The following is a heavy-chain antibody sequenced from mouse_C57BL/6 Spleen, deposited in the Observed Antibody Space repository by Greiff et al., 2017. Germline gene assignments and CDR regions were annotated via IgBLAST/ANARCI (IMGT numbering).Heavy chain of an antibody. D-gene: IGHD2-1*01. V-gene: IGHV1-81*01. CDR2: IYPRSGNT. CDR1: GYTFTSYG. CDR3: AKENYGNYVDYAMDY. J-gene: IGHJ4*01. Sequence: QVQLKESGAELARPGASVKLSCKASGYTFTSYGISWVKQRTGQGLEWIGEIYPRSGNTYYNEKFKGKATLTADKSSSTAYMELRSLTSEDSAVYFCAKENYGNYVDYAMDYWGQGTSVTVSS.